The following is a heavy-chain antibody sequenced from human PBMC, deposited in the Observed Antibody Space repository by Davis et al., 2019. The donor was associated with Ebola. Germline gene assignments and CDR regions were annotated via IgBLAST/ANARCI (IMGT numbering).Heavy chain of an antibody. CDR1: AFTFSSYT. V-gene: IGHV3-23*01. Sequence: GESLKISCAASAFTFSSYTMGWVRQAPGKGLEWVSGISSSGGSTYYADSVKGRFTISRDNSKNTLYLQMNSLRAEDTAVYYCARLFGVIPVFDYWGQGTLVTVSS. J-gene: IGHJ4*02. CDR2: ISSSGGST. CDR3: ARLFGVIPVFDY. D-gene: IGHD3-3*01.